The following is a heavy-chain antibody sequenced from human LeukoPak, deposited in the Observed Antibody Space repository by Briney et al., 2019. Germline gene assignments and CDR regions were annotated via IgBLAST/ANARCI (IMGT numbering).Heavy chain of an antibody. V-gene: IGHV3-11*01. D-gene: IGHD3-10*01. CDR1: GFTFSDYY. CDR3: ARDPRMVRGVIITIYYGMDV. J-gene: IGHJ6*02. CDR2: ISSSGSTI. Sequence: GGSLRLSCAASGFTFSDYYMSWIRQAPGKGLEWVSYISSSGSTIYYADSVKGRFTISRDNAKNSLYLQMNSLRAEDTAVYYCARDPRMVRGVIITIYYGMDVWGQGTTVTVSS.